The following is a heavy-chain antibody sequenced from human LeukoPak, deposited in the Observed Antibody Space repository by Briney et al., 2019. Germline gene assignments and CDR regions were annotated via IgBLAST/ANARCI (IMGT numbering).Heavy chain of an antibody. J-gene: IGHJ4*02. CDR3: ARGPNDFWSGYPTL. Sequence: SETLSLTCTVSGGSISSYYWSWIRQPPGKGLEWIGYIYYSGSTNYNPSLKSRVTISVDTSKNQFSLKLSSVTAADTAVYYCARGPNDFWSGYPTLWGQGTLVTVSS. CDR2: IYYSGST. CDR1: GGSISSYY. D-gene: IGHD3-3*01. V-gene: IGHV4-59*01.